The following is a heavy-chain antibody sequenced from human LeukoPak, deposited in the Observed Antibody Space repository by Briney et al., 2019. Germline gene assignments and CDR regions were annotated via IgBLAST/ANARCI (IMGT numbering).Heavy chain of an antibody. V-gene: IGHV4-59*01. CDR2: IYYNGIS. Sequence: PSETLSLTCTVSGGSISGYYWSWIRQPPGKGLEWIAYIYYNGISNYNPSLKSRVIISVDSSKNQFSLKLTSVTAADTAVYYCAKTLNGTGPTMDVWGQGTTVTVSS. CDR1: GGSISGYY. CDR3: AKTLNGTGPTMDV. J-gene: IGHJ6*02. D-gene: IGHD1-20*01.